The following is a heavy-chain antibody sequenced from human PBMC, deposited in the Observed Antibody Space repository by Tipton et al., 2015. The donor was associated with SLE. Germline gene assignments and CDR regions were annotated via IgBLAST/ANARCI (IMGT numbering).Heavy chain of an antibody. Sequence: GLVKPSETLSLTCTVSGGSISNYYWNWIRQPPGKGLEWIGYIYYSGSTDYNPSLKSRLTISVDTSKNQFSLRLNSVTAADTAVYYCARGVAGYFMYCYMDVWGKGTTVTISS. CDR3: ARGVAGYFMYCYMDV. CDR2: IYYSGST. J-gene: IGHJ6*03. CDR1: GGSISNYY. V-gene: IGHV4-59*12. D-gene: IGHD5-18*01.